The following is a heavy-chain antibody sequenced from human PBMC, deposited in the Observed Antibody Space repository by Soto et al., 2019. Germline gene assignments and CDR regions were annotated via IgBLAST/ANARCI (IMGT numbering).Heavy chain of an antibody. Sequence: GGSLRLSCAASGFTFYDYNMHWVRQTPGKGLEWVSLISWDGGRTYYADSVKGRFTISRDNSKNSLYLQMNSLRTEDTALYYCAKDSGYGIFDYWGQGTLVTVSS. D-gene: IGHD5-12*01. J-gene: IGHJ4*02. V-gene: IGHV3-43*01. CDR1: GFTFYDYN. CDR2: ISWDGGRT. CDR3: AKDSGYGIFDY.